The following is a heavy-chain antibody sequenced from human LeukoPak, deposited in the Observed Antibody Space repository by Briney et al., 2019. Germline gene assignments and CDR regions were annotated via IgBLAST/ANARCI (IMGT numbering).Heavy chain of an antibody. J-gene: IGHJ4*02. V-gene: IGHV3-33*01. Sequence: GRSLRLSCAASGFTFSSYGMHWVRQAPGKGLEWVAVIWYDGSNKYYADSVKGRFTISRDNSKNTLYPQMNSLRAEDTAVYYCAAWGRDPLDYWGQRTLVTVSS. CDR3: AAWGRDPLDY. D-gene: IGHD3-16*01. CDR1: GFTFSSYG. CDR2: IWYDGSNK.